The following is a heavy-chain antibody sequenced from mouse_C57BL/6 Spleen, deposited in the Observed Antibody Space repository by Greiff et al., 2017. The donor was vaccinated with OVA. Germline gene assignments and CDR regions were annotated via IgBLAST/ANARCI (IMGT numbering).Heavy chain of an antibody. J-gene: IGHJ4*01. D-gene: IGHD2-4*01. CDR3: ARGDYDYDGGYAMDY. CDR1: GYTFTSYT. Sequence: QVQLKESGAELARPGASVKMSCKASGYTFTSYTMHWVKQRPGQGLEWIGYIHPSSGYTKYNQKFKDKATLTADKSSSTAYMQLSSLTSEDSAVYYCARGDYDYDGGYAMDYWGQGTSVTVSS. CDR2: IHPSSGYT. V-gene: IGHV1-4*01.